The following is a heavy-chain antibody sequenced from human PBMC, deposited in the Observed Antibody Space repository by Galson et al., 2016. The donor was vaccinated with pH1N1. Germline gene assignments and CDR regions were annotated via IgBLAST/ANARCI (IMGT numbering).Heavy chain of an antibody. CDR3: ARAIGSRSAY. V-gene: IGHV3-53*01. J-gene: IGHJ4*02. Sequence: SLRLSCAASGVTVSNNYMSWVRQAPGKGLEWVSRIYSGGDTYYADSVKGRFTVSRDSSKNTVYLQMNSLRAEDTAVYYCARAIGSRSAYWGQGTLVTVSS. CDR2: IYSGGDT. D-gene: IGHD3-16*02. CDR1: GVTVSNNY.